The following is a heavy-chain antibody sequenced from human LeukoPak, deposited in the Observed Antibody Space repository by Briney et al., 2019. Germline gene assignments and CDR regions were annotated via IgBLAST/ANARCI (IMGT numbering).Heavy chain of an antibody. Sequence: SETLSLTCAVYGGSFSGYYWGWIRQPPGKGLEWIGEINHSGSTNYNPSLKSRVTIPVDTSKNQFSLKLSSVTAADTAVYYCARDGYDILTGPYYFDYWGQGTLVTVSS. D-gene: IGHD3-9*01. CDR2: INHSGST. CDR1: GGSFSGYY. CDR3: ARDGYDILTGPYYFDY. V-gene: IGHV4-34*01. J-gene: IGHJ4*02.